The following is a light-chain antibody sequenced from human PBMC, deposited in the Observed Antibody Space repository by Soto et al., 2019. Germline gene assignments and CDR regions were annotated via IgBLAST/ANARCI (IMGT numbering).Light chain of an antibody. V-gene: IGKV1-5*01. CDR2: DAS. J-gene: IGKJ5*01. CDR3: QQLNSYPFT. Sequence: DIQMTQSPSTLSASVGDRVTITCRASQGIVRWLAWYQQKPGKAPKLLIYDASSLESGVPSRFSGSGAGTEFTLTISSLQPEDFATYYCQQLNSYPFTFGQGTRLEIK. CDR1: QGIVRW.